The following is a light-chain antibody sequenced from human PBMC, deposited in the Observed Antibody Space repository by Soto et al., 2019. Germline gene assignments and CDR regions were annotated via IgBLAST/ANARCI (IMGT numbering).Light chain of an antibody. CDR3: QQYGSSPPT. CDR2: GAS. Sequence: EIGLTQSPGTLSLSPGERATLSCRASQSVSSNYLAWYRRKPGQAPRLLIYGASSRATGIPDRFSGSGSGTDFTLTITRLEPEDFAVYYCQQYGSSPPTFGPVPRVEIK. CDR1: QSVSSNY. J-gene: IGKJ1*01. V-gene: IGKV3-20*01.